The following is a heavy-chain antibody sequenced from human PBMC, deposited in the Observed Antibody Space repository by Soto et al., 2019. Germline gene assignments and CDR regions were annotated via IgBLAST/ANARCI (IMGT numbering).Heavy chain of an antibody. CDR1: GYTFTGYY. J-gene: IGHJ6*02. CDR3: ARSVRMDV. Sequence: ASVKASCKASGYTFTGYYMHWVRQAPGQGLEWMGWINPSSGGTNYAQKFQGCVTMTRDTSISTAYMELSRLRSDDTAVYYCARSVRMDVWGQGTTVTVSS. V-gene: IGHV1-2*04. CDR2: INPSSGGT. D-gene: IGHD3-3*01.